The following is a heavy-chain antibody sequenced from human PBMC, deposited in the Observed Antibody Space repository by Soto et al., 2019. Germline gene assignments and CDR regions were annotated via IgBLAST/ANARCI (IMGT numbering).Heavy chain of an antibody. Sequence: QVHLVQSGAEVKKPGASVKVSCKGSGYAFTTYGITWVRQAPGQGLEWMGWISAHNGNTNYARKLQGRVTVTRDTSTSTAYMELRSLRSDDRAVYYCARGRYGDYWGQGALVTVSS. J-gene: IGHJ4*02. CDR3: ARGRYGDY. V-gene: IGHV1-18*01. D-gene: IGHD1-1*01. CDR2: ISAHNGNT. CDR1: GYAFTTYG.